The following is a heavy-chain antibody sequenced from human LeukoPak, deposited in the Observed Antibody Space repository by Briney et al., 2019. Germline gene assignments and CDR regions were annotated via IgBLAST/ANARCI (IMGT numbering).Heavy chain of an antibody. CDR1: AGFTFSDYW. CDR3: VSGVGWLPDY. J-gene: IGHJ4*02. D-gene: IGHD6-19*01. Sequence: GGSLRLSCAASAGFTFSDYWMNWVRQAPGKGLEWVAIIKQDGREKLYVDSVKGRFTISRDNAKSSLYLQMNCLRAEDTAVYYCVSGVGWLPDYWGQGTLVTVSS. V-gene: IGHV3-7*03. CDR2: IKQDGREK.